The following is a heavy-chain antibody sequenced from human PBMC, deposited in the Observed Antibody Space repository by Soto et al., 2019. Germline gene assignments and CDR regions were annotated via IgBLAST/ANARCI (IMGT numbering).Heavy chain of an antibody. J-gene: IGHJ4*02. D-gene: IGHD2-8*01. CDR1: GFTFRSYA. CDR3: AKEMLPDY. V-gene: IGHV3-23*01. CDR2: ITANGGGT. Sequence: EVQLLESAGGLVQPGGSLRLSCAASGFTFRSYAMIWVRQAPGKGLEWVSAITANGGGTYYADSVKGRFTISRDNSKSTLFLQIKDLRAEDTAVYYCAKEMLPDYWGQRTLITVSS.